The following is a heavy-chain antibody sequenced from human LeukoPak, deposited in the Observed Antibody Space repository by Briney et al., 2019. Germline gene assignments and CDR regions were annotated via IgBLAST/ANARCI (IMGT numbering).Heavy chain of an antibody. CDR1: GGSFSGPY. V-gene: IGHV4-34*11. J-gene: IGHJ4*02. CDR3: ARAYYYDSSGLKI. Sequence: SETLSLTCAVYGGSFSGPYWSWIRQPPGKGLEWIGYIFYSGSTNDNPSLKSRVTISVDTSKNQFSLKLSSVTAADTAVYYCARAYYYDSSGLKIWGQGTLVTVSS. CDR2: IFYSGST. D-gene: IGHD3-22*01.